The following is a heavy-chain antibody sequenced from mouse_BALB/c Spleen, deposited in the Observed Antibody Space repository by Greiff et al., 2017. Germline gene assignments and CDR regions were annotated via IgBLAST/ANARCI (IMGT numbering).Heavy chain of an antibody. J-gene: IGHJ2*01. CDR1: GFTFSSYA. V-gene: IGHV5-9-3*01. Sequence: EVKLMESGGGLVKPGGSLKLSCAASGFTFSSYAMSWVRQTPEKRLEWVATISSGGSYTYYPDSVKGRFTISRDNAKNTLYLQMSSLRSEDTAMYYCARHGDSYFDYWGQGTTLTVSS. CDR3: ARHGDSYFDY. CDR2: ISSGGSYT.